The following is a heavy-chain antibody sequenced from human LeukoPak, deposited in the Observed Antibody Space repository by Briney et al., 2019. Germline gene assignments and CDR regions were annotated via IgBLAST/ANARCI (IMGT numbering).Heavy chain of an antibody. CDR3: AVIVGPFDP. CDR1: GFTFSSYA. V-gene: IGHV3-30*14. D-gene: IGHD2-15*01. Sequence: GGSLRLSCAASGFTFSSYAMHWVRQAPGKGLEWVAVISYDGSNKYYADSVKGRFTISRDNSKNTLYLQMNSLRAEDTAVYYCAVIVGPFDPWGQGTLVTVSS. CDR2: ISYDGSNK. J-gene: IGHJ5*02.